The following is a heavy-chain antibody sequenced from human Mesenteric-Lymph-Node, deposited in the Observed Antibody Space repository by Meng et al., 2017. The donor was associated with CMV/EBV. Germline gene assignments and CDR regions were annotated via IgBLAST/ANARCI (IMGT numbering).Heavy chain of an antibody. D-gene: IGHD6-13*01. CDR3: ARDLIGGGSSPISSLGF. CDR1: YTFSFYG. J-gene: IGHJ4*02. V-gene: IGHV1-18*01. CDR2: ISIHNGNT. Sequence: YTFSFYGISWVRQAPGQGLEWMGWISIHNGNTNYAESLQDRVAMTTDTSTSTAYMEMKSLTSDDTAVYYCARDLIGGGSSPISSLGFWGQGTLVTVSS.